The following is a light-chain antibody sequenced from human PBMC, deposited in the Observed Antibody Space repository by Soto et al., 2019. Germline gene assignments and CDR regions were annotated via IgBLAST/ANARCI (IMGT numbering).Light chain of an antibody. CDR1: SGHSSNA. CDR3: QTWGTGIWV. Sequence: QSVLTQSPSASASLGASVKLTCTLTSGHSSNAIAWHQQQPEKGPRFLMKVNSDGSHNKGDGIPDRFSGSSSGAERYLTISRLQSEDEADYYCQTWGTGIWVFGGGTKVTVL. V-gene: IGLV4-69*01. CDR2: VNSDGSH. J-gene: IGLJ3*02.